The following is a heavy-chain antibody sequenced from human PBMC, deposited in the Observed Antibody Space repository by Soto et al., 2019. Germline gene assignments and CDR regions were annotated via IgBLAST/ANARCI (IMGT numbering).Heavy chain of an antibody. CDR3: ARVGSYYGSRGPKRASAMHY. CDR2: IIPIFGKA. V-gene: IGHV1-69*06. CDR1: GGTFSSYA. J-gene: IGHJ4*02. Sequence: QVQLVQSGAEVKKPGSSVKVSCKASGGTFSSYAISWVRQAPGQGLEWMGGIIPIFGKANYAQKFQGRVTITADKPPSPGYMEMSSLRSEDTAVYYCARVGSYYGSRGPKRASAMHYWGQGTLVTVSS. D-gene: IGHD3-22*01.